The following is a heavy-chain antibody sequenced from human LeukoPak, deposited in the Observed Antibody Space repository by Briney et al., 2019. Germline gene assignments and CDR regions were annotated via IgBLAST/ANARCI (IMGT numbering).Heavy chain of an antibody. CDR1: VGSFSGYY. CDR2: INHSGST. D-gene: IGHD3-10*01. CDR3: ARGYYGSGSHCCHMDV. J-gene: IGHJ6*03. Sequence: SETLSPTCAVYVGSFSGYYWRWIRQPPGKGLEWIGEINHSGSTNYNSSLKSRVTISVDTSKNQFSLKLSSVTAADTAVYYCARGYYGSGSHCCHMDVWGKGTTITVS. V-gene: IGHV4-34*01.